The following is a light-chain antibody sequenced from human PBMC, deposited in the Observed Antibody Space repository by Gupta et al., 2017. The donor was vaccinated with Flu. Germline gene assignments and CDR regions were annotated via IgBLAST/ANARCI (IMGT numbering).Light chain of an antibody. CDR3: QVWESSSDHQGV. Sequence: SSVLTQPPSVSVAPGQTARITCGGNNIGSKSVHWYQQKPGQAPVLVVYDDSERPSGIPERFSGSNSGNTATLTISRVEAGDEADYYCQVWESSSDHQGVFGGGTKLTVL. CDR2: DDS. CDR1: NIGSKS. J-gene: IGLJ2*01. V-gene: IGLV3-21*02.